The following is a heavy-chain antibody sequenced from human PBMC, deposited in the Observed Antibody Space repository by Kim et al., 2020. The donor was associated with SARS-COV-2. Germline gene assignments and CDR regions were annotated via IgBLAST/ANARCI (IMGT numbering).Heavy chain of an antibody. CDR1: GFTFDDYA. CDR3: AKDKDYSSSWYREYYYYGMDV. Sequence: GGSLRLSCAASGFTFDDYAMHWVRQAPGKGLEWVSLISGDGGSTYYADSVKGRFTISRDNSKNSLYLQMNSLRTEDTALYYCAKDKDYSSSWYREYYYYGMDVWGQGTTVTVSS. V-gene: IGHV3-43*02. CDR2: ISGDGGST. D-gene: IGHD6-13*01. J-gene: IGHJ6*02.